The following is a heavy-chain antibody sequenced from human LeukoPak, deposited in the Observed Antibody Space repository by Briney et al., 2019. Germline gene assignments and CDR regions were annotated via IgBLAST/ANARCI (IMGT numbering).Heavy chain of an antibody. CDR2: IIPIFGTA. D-gene: IGHD3-3*01. Sequence: SVKVSCKASGGTFSSYAISWVRQAPGQGLEWMGGIIPIFGTANYAQKFQGRVTITTDESTSTAYMELSSLRSEDTAVYYCARGPAMYYDFWSGYEDTEYFQHWGQGTLITVSS. CDR1: GGTFSSYA. V-gene: IGHV1-69*05. J-gene: IGHJ1*01. CDR3: ARGPAMYYDFWSGYEDTEYFQH.